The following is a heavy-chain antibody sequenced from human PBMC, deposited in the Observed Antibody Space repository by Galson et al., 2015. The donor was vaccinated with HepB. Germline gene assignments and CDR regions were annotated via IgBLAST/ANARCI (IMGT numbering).Heavy chain of an antibody. CDR3: ARRGPTHDYADYAHDS. D-gene: IGHD4-17*01. CDR1: GFSITTYGVG. J-gene: IGHJ4*02. V-gene: IGHV2-5*02. Sequence: PALVKPTQTLTLTCTLSGFSITTYGVGVGWIRQPPGKALEWLALIYWDDDKRYSPSLKSRLTITKDTSKNQVVLTLTNMKPVDTATYWCARRGPTHDYADYAHDSWGQGILVTVPS. CDR2: IYWDDDK.